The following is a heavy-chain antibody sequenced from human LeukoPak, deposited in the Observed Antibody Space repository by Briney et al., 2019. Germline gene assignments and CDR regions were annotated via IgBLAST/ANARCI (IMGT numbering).Heavy chain of an antibody. CDR2: INPSGGST. CDR3: ARAVTYYDFWSGYSYYYMDV. D-gene: IGHD3-3*01. CDR1: GYTFTSYY. J-gene: IGHJ6*03. Sequence: ASVKVSCKASGYTFTSYYMHWVRQAPGQGLEWMGIINPSGGSTSYAQKFQGRVTMARDMSTSTVYMELSSLRSEDTAVYYCARAVTYYDFWSGYSYYYMDVWGKGTTVTVSS. V-gene: IGHV1-46*01.